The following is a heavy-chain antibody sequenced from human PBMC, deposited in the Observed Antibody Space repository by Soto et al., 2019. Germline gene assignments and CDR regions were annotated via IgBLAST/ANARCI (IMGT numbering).Heavy chain of an antibody. D-gene: IGHD2-2*01. Sequence: QLQLQESGPGLVKPSETLSLTCTVSGGSISSSSYYWGWIRQPPGKGLEWIGGIYYSGSTYYNPSLKSLVTISVDTSKNQFSLKLSSVTAADTAVYYCARRFLGYCSSTSCYAHAFDIWGQGTMVTVSS. V-gene: IGHV4-39*01. CDR1: GGSISSSSYY. CDR2: IYYSGST. J-gene: IGHJ3*02. CDR3: ARRFLGYCSSTSCYAHAFDI.